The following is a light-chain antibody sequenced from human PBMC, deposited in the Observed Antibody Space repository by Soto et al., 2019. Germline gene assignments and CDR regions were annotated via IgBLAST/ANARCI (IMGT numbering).Light chain of an antibody. CDR3: ETWDRDTWV. Sequence: QPVLTQSSSASASLGSSVKPTCTLSSGHSSYIIAWHQQQPGKAPRYLMKLERSGSFNKGSGVPDRFSGSSSGADRYLTISNLQFEDEADYFCETWDRDTWVFGGGTKLTVL. V-gene: IGLV4-60*02. CDR2: LERSGSF. CDR1: SGHSSYI. J-gene: IGLJ3*02.